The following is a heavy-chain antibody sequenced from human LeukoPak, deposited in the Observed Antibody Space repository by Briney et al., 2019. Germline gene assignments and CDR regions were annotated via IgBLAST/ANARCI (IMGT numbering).Heavy chain of an antibody. CDR3: AKGGSSSSYYFDY. Sequence: GRSLRLSCAASGFTFSSYGMRWVRQAPGKGLEWVAVISYDGSNKYYADSVKGRFTISRDNSKNTLYLQMNSLRAEDTAVYYCAKGGSSSSYYFDYWGQGTLVTVSS. CDR2: ISYDGSNK. D-gene: IGHD6-6*01. J-gene: IGHJ4*02. V-gene: IGHV3-30*18. CDR1: GFTFSSYG.